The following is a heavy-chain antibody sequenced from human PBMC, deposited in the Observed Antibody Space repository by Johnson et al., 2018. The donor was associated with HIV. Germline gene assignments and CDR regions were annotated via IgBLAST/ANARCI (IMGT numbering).Heavy chain of an antibody. CDR1: GFTFSDHY. D-gene: IGHD4-17*01. CDR2: PTNKANSYTT. CDR3: VRACGDRGDDAFDI. Sequence: VKLVESGGGLVQPGGSLRLSCAASGFTFSDHYMDWVRQAPGKGLEWVGRPTNKANSYTTEYAASVKGRFTISRDDSKNSLYLQMNSLKTEDTAVYYCVRACGDRGDDAFDIWGQGTMVTVSS. V-gene: IGHV3-72*01. J-gene: IGHJ3*02.